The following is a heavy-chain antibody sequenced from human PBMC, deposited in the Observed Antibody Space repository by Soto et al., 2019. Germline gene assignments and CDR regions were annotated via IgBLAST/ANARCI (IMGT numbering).Heavy chain of an antibody. V-gene: IGHV1-69*01. D-gene: IGHD6-13*01. Sequence: QVQLVQSGAEVKKPGSSVKVSCKASGGTFSGYAISWVRQAPGQGLEWMGGIIPIFGTANYAQKFQGRVTITADESTSTAYMELSSLRSEDTAVYYCARYPGRAAAGTYYFDYWGQGTLVTVSS. CDR3: ARYPGRAAAGTYYFDY. J-gene: IGHJ4*02. CDR1: GGTFSGYA. CDR2: IIPIFGTA.